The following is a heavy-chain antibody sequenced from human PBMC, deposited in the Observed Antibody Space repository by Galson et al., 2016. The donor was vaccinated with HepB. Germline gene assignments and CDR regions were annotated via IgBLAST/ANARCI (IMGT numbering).Heavy chain of an antibody. V-gene: IGHV2-70*04. D-gene: IGHD2-15*01. J-gene: IGHJ6*01. Sequence: PALVKPTQTLTLTCTFSGFSLSTSGIRVSWTRQPPGKALEWLARIDWDDDKFYSTSLKTRLTISKDTSKNQVVLTMTNMDPVDTATYYCAHTSFHQGPIGLPPGALLQEHLWG. CDR1: GFSLSTSGIR. CDR2: IDWDDDK. CDR3: AHTSFHQGPIGLPPGALLQEHL.